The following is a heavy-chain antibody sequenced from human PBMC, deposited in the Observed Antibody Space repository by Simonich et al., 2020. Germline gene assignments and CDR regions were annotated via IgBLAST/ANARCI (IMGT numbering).Heavy chain of an antibody. CDR3: ARDSSYYAFDI. V-gene: IGHV3-48*01. CDR2: ISSISSTL. J-gene: IGHJ3*02. Sequence: EVQLVESGGGLVQPGGSLRLSCAASGFTFSNYSMNWVRQASGKGLEWVYNISSISSTLYDADSVKGRFTNSRDNAKNALYRKMNSLRAEDTAVYYCARDSSYYAFDIWGQGTMVTVSS. CDR1: GFTFSNYS. D-gene: IGHD5-12*01.